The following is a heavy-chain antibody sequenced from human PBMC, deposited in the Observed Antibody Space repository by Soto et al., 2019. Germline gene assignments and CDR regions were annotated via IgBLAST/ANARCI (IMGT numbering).Heavy chain of an antibody. CDR3: AKEGPGGGRHFYYGMDV. D-gene: IGHD1-26*01. CDR1: GFVFSDYG. Sequence: KLVESGGGVVQPGRSLRLSCAASGFVFSDYGMHWVRQAPGKGLEWVALITNDGNNEFHRESVKGRFSISRGRSTNTVDLLMNSLRPEDTGVYYCAKEGPGGGRHFYYGMDVWGQGNTVTVSS. J-gene: IGHJ6*02. V-gene: IGHV3-30*18. CDR2: ITNDGNNE.